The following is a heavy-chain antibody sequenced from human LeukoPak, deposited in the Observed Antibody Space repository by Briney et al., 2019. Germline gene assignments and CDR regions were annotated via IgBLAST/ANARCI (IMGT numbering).Heavy chain of an antibody. CDR1: GFTFSSYA. CDR2: ISYDGSNK. V-gene: IGHV3-30*04. CDR3: ARDGTGYTNGRWFDP. D-gene: IGHD6-13*01. Sequence: GGSLRLSCAASGFTFSSYAMHWVRQAPGKGLEWVAVISYDGSNKYYADSVKGRFTISRGNSKNTLYLQMNSLRAEDTAVYYCARDGTGYTNGRWFDPWGQGTLVTVSS. J-gene: IGHJ5*02.